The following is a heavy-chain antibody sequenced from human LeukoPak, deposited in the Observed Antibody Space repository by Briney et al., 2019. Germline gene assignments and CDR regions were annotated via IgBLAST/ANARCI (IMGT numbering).Heavy chain of an antibody. Sequence: GESLKISCKGSGYSFTTYWISWVRQMPGKGLEWMGIIHPGDSDTRYSPSFQGQVTISADKSISTAYLQWSSLKASDTALYYCTSAHSAAAANGFDYWGQGTLVTVSS. CDR1: GYSFTTYW. V-gene: IGHV5-51*01. J-gene: IGHJ4*02. D-gene: IGHD6-13*01. CDR3: TSAHSAAAANGFDY. CDR2: IHPGDSDT.